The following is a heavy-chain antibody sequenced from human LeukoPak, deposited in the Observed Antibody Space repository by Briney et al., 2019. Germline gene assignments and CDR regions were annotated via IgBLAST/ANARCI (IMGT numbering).Heavy chain of an antibody. D-gene: IGHD6-13*01. CDR1: GGSISSYY. CDR3: ARAFGYSSSWYQIDY. CDR2: IYYSGST. V-gene: IGHV4-59*01. J-gene: IGHJ4*02. Sequence: SETLSLTCTVSGGSISSYYRSWIRQPPGKGLEWIGYIYYSGSTNYNPSLKSRVTISVDTSKNQFSLKLSSVTAADTAVYYCARAFGYSSSWYQIDYWGQGTLVTVSS.